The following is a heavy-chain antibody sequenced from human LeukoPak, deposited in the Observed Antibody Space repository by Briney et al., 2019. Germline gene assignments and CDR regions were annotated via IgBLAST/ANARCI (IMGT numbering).Heavy chain of an antibody. D-gene: IGHD6-6*01. CDR3: APIPGLYSSSSIWFDP. Sequence: SVKVSCKASGYTFTSYGISWVRQAPGQGLEWMGGIIPIFGTANYAQKFQGRVTITTDESTSTAYMELSSLRSEDTAVYYCAPIPGLYSSSSIWFDPWGQGTLVTVSS. V-gene: IGHV1-69*05. CDR2: IIPIFGTA. CDR1: GYTFTSYG. J-gene: IGHJ5*02.